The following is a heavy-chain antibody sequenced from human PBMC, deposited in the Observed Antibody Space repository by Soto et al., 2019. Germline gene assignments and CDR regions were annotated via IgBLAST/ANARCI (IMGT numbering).Heavy chain of an antibody. CDR3: ARPLTGRHNWFDP. J-gene: IGHJ5*02. CDR2: INPSGDST. Sequence: ASVKVFCKASGYTFTSYYMHWVRQAPGQGLEWMGIINPSGDSTNYAQKFQGRVTMTRDTSTSTVYMELSRLRSEDTAVYYCARPLTGRHNWFDPWGQGTLVTVSS. V-gene: IGHV1-46*01. CDR1: GYTFTSYY.